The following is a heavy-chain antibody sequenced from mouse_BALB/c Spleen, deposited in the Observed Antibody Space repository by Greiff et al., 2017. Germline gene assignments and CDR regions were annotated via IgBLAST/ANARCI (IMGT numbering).Heavy chain of an antibody. V-gene: IGHV14-1*02. CDR1: GFNIKDYY. CDR3: ARPLYYGNAMDY. D-gene: IGHD2-1*01. CDR2: IDPENGNT. Sequence: EVKLLESGAELVRPGALVKLSCKASGFNIKDYYMHWVKQRPEQGLEWIGWIDPENGNTIYDPKFQGKASITADTSSNTAYLQLSSLTSEDTAVYYCARPLYYGNAMDYWGQGTSVTVSS. J-gene: IGHJ4*01.